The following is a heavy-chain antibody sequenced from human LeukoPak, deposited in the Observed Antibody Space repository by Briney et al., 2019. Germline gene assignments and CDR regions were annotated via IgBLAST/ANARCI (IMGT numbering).Heavy chain of an antibody. CDR3: ARDPYSYLYCSSTSCPNAFDI. V-gene: IGHV1-8*01. CDR2: MNPNSGRT. D-gene: IGHD2-2*01. CDR1: GYTLTSYD. J-gene: IGHJ3*02. Sequence: ASVKVSCKASGYTLTSYDINWVRQATGQGLEWMGWMNPNSGRTGYAQNFQGRITITRNTSISTAYMELSRLRSDDTAVYYCARDPYSYLYCSSTSCPNAFDIWGQGTMVTVSS.